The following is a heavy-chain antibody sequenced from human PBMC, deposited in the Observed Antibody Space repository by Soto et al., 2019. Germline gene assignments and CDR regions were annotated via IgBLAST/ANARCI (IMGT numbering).Heavy chain of an antibody. V-gene: IGHV3-30*18. Sequence: QVQLVESGGGVVQPGRSLRLSCAASGFTFSSYGMSWVRQAPGKGLEWVAVISYDGSNKYYADYVKGRFTISRDNSKATLYLRMNSLKAEATALYYWAKDDLWNSPYYFDYWGQGTLVTVSS. J-gene: IGHJ4*02. CDR3: AKDDLWNSPYYFDY. CDR2: ISYDGSNK. D-gene: IGHD1-7*01. CDR1: GFTFSSYG.